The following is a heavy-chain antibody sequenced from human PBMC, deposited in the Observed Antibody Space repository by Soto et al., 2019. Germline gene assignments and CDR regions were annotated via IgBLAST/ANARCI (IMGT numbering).Heavy chain of an antibody. J-gene: IGHJ4*02. D-gene: IGHD3-22*01. CDR2: INAGNGNT. Sequence: ASVKVSCKASGYTFTSYAMHWVRQAPGQRLEWMGWINAGNGNTKYSQKIQGRVTMTRDTSSSTVYMELSSLRSEDTAEYYCARAWGYYDSSGHFDYWGQGTLVTVSS. CDR1: GYTFTSYA. CDR3: ARAWGYYDSSGHFDY. V-gene: IGHV1-3*01.